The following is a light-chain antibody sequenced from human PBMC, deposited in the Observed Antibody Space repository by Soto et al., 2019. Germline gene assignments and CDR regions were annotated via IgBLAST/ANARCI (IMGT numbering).Light chain of an antibody. Sequence: EIMMTQSPATLSVSPGERATLSCRASQSLNRNLAWYQQKPGQAPRLIIYGASTRASGIPARFSGSGSGTEFTLTISSRQSEDFALYYYQRYNDWPPAFTFGPGTKVDL. CDR1: QSLNRN. J-gene: IGKJ3*01. CDR3: QRYNDWPPAFT. CDR2: GAS. V-gene: IGKV3D-15*01.